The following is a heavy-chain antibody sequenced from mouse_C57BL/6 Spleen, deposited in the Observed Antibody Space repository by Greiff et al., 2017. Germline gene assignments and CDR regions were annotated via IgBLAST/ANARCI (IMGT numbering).Heavy chain of an antibody. CDR2: IYPGDGDT. J-gene: IGHJ2*01. CDR3: ARKTTACDY. V-gene: IGHV1-80*01. Sequence: LKQSGASVKISCKASGYAFSSYWMNWVKQRPGKGLEWIGQIYPGDGDTNYNGKFKGKATLTADKSSSTAYMQLSSLTSEDSAVYFCARKTTACDYWGQGTTRTVSS. D-gene: IGHD1-2*01. CDR1: GYAFSSYW.